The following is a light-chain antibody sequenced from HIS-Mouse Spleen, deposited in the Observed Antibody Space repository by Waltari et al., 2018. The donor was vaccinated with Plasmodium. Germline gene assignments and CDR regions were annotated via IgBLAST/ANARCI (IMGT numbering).Light chain of an antibody. CDR2: GAS. J-gene: IGKJ5*01. Sequence: EIVLTQSPGTLSLSPGERATLSCRASQSVSSSYLAWYQQKPGQAPRLLIYGASSRATGIPDSVSGSGSGTAFTLTISRLEPEDFAVYYCQQYGSSPPLTFGQGTRLEIK. V-gene: IGKV3-20*01. CDR3: QQYGSSPPLT. CDR1: QSVSSSY.